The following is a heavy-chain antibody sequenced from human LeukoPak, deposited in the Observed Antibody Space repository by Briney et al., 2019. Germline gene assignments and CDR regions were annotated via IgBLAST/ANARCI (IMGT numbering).Heavy chain of an antibody. D-gene: IGHD2-2*01. CDR3: ARDLYHENYYYHYMDV. J-gene: IGHJ6*03. V-gene: IGHV3-7*01. CDR2: IKQDGSEI. CDR1: GFIFNTYW. Sequence: GGSLRLSCAASGFIFNTYWMSWVRQAPGRGLEWVANIKQDGSEIYYADSVKGRFTISRDNAKNSLYLQMNSLRVEDTAVYYCARDLYHENYYYHYMDVWGKGTTVTVSS.